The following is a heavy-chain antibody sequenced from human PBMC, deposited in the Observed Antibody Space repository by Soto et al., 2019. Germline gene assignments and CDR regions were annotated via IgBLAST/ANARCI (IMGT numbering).Heavy chain of an antibody. CDR3: ARDDAYYGMDV. J-gene: IGHJ6*02. Sequence: TSETLSLTCTVSGGSISSYYWSWIRQPPGKGLEWIGYIYYSGSTNYNPSLKSRVTISVDTSKNQFSLKLSSVTAADTAVYYCARDDAYYGMDVWGQGTTVTVSS. CDR1: GGSISSYY. V-gene: IGHV4-59*01. CDR2: IYYSGST.